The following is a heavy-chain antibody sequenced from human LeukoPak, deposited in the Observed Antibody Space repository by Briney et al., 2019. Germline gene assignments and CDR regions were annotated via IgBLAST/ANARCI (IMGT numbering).Heavy chain of an antibody. J-gene: IGHJ6*03. Sequence: GGSLRLSCAASGFTFSSYEMNWVRQAPRKGLEWVSYISSSGSTIYYADSVKGRFTISRDNAKNSLYLQMNSLRAEDTAVYYCARDQGEWGYTYGRRGGFYYYYYMDVWGNGTTVTISS. D-gene: IGHD5-18*01. CDR3: ARDQGEWGYTYGRRGGFYYYYYMDV. CDR1: GFTFSSYE. CDR2: ISSSGSTI. V-gene: IGHV3-48*03.